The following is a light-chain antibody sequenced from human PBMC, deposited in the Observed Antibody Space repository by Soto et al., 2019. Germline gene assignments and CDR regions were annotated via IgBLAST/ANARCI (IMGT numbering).Light chain of an antibody. J-gene: IGLJ1*01. CDR3: SSYAGSTTFYV. V-gene: IGLV2-23*01. CDR2: EGS. Sequence: QSERTPTASLPGSPGQSITISCSGTTSDVGTFGLVSWFQQHPGKAPKLMIYEGSKRPAGVSKRFSGSKSGDTASLTISGLQAEDEADYYCSSYAGSTTFYVFGTGTKVTVL. CDR1: TSDVGTFGL.